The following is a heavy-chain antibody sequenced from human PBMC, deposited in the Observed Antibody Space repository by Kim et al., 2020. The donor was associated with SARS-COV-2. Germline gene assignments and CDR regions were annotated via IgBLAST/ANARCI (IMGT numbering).Heavy chain of an antibody. Sequence: ADSVNGRFTISRDNAKNTLYLQMNSLRAKDTAVYDCARGSSGSYPRAFDVWGQGTMVTVSS. V-gene: IGHV3-74*01. J-gene: IGHJ3*01. D-gene: IGHD1-26*01. CDR3: ARGSSGSYPRAFDV.